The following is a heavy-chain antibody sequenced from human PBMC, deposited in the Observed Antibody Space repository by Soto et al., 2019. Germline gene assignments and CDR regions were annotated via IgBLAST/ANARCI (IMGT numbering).Heavy chain of an antibody. V-gene: IGHV3-30*18. Sequence: QVQLVESGGGVVQPGRSLRLSCAASGFTFSSYGMHWVRQAPGKGLEWVAVISYDGNNKYYADSVKGRFTISRDNSKNTLSLQMNSLRAEDTAVYYCANSVYNWNDGSFDYWGQGTLVTVSS. J-gene: IGHJ4*02. CDR2: ISYDGNNK. D-gene: IGHD1-1*01. CDR3: ANSVYNWNDGSFDY. CDR1: GFTFSSYG.